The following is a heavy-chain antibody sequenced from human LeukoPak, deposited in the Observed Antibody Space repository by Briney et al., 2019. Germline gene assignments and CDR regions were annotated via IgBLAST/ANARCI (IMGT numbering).Heavy chain of an antibody. CDR2: ISSSGSTI. CDR3: ARHLARSDAFDI. CDR1: GFTFSDYY. J-gene: IGHJ3*02. V-gene: IGHV3-11*04. Sequence: GGSLRLSCAASGFTFSDYYMSWIRQAPGKGLEWVSYISSSGSTIYYADSVKGRFTISRDNAKNSLYLQMNSLRAGDTAVYYCARHLARSDAFDIWGQGTMVTVSS.